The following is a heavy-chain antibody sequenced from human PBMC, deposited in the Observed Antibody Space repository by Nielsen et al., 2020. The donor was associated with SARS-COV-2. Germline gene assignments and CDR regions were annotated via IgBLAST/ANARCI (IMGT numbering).Heavy chain of an antibody. J-gene: IGHJ6*03. V-gene: IGHV3-30*18. D-gene: IGHD3-10*01. CDR3: AKRGYYGSGSYQDYMDV. CDR2: ISYEGSNE. Sequence: GESLKISCAASGFTFNNYGMHWVRQAPGKGLEWVAVISYEGSNEYYADSVKGRFTISRDNSKNTLYLQMNSLRAEDTAVYYCAKRGYYGSGSYQDYMDVWGKGTTVTVSS. CDR1: GFTFNNYG.